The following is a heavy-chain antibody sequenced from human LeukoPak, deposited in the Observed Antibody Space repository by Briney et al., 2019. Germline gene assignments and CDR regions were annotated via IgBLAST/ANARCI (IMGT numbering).Heavy chain of an antibody. CDR2: INPNSGGT. J-gene: IGHJ4*02. CDR1: GYTFTGYY. V-gene: IGHV1-2*02. Sequence: GASVKVSCKASGYTFTGYYMHWVRQAPGQGLEWMGWINPNSGGTNYAQKFQGRVTMTRDTSISTAYTELSRLRSDDTAVYYCATQRGSYLWGTDFDYWGQGTLVTVSS. CDR3: ATQRGSYLWGTDFDY. D-gene: IGHD3-16*01.